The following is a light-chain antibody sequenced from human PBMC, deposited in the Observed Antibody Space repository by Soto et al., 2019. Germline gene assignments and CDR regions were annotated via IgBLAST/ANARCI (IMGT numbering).Light chain of an antibody. V-gene: IGLV2-23*01. CDR1: SSDVGSYNL. CDR3: CSYAGSVV. J-gene: IGLJ2*01. Sequence: QSVLTQPASVSGSPGQSITISCTGTSSDVGSYNLVPWYQQHPGKAPKLMIYEGSKRPSGVSNRFSGSKSGNTASLTISGLQAEDEADYYCCSYAGSVVFGGGTKLTVL. CDR2: EGS.